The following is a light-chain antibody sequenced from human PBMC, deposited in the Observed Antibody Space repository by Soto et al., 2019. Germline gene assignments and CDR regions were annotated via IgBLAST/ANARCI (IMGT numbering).Light chain of an antibody. CDR1: SSSIGSNN. CDR3: AAWDDSVSGYV. Sequence: QSVLTQPPSASGTPGQGVTISCSGSSSSIGSNNVYWYHQLPGTAPKLLIYRNNQRPSGVPDRFSGSKSGTSASLAISGLRSEDEADYYCAAWDDSVSGYVFGTGTKVTVL. CDR2: RNN. J-gene: IGLJ1*01. V-gene: IGLV1-47*01.